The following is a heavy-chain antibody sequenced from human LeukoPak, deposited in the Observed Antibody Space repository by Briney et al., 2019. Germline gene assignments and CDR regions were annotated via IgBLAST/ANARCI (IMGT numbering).Heavy chain of an antibody. CDR3: ATGGGYYYSH. J-gene: IGHJ4*02. V-gene: IGHV3-23*01. Sequence: GGSLRLSRAASGFTFSSYAMSWVRQAPGKGLEWVSAISGSGGSTYYAESVKGRFTISKDTSKNILYVEMNSLRVEDTAVYFCATGGGYYYSHWGQGTLVTVSS. D-gene: IGHD3-22*01. CDR2: ISGSGGST. CDR1: GFTFSSYA.